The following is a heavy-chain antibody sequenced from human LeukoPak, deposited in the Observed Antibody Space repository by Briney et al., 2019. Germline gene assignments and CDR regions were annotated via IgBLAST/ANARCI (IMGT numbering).Heavy chain of an antibody. D-gene: IGHD6-19*01. CDR3: ASESLSSGWST. Sequence: SETLSLTCTVSGGSISSGDYYWSWIRQPPGKGLEWIGYIYYSGSTYYNPSLKSRVTISVDTSKNQFSLKLSSVTAADTAVYCCASESLSSGWSTGGQGTLVTVSS. CDR2: IYYSGST. J-gene: IGHJ4*02. V-gene: IGHV4-30-4*01. CDR1: GGSISSGDYY.